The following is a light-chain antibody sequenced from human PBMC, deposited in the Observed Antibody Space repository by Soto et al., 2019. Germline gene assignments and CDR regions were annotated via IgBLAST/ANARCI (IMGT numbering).Light chain of an antibody. CDR2: EVT. V-gene: IGLV2-14*03. Sequence: QAALRRPASVSGAPGHSIAISCTGTSRDGGGYNFVSWYQQHPGKAPKLMIYEVTSRPSGVSNRFSGSKSGNTASLTISGLQAEDEAEYYCNSYTTSSTIVLGTGTKVTVL. J-gene: IGLJ1*01. CDR3: NSYTTSSTIV. CDR1: SRDGGGYNF.